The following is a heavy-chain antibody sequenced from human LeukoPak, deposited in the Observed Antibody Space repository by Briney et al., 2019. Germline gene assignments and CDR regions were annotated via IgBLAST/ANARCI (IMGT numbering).Heavy chain of an antibody. D-gene: IGHD1-26*01. Sequence: SETLSLTCTASGDSITSGCYYWSWLRQPAGKGLEGIVRIYTSGRTNYNPSLKSRVTISVDTSKNQFSLKLSSVTAADTAVYYCARVGNANYYYYYYMDVWGKGTTVTVSS. V-gene: IGHV4-61*02. CDR1: GDSITSGCYY. CDR2: IYTSGRT. J-gene: IGHJ6*03. CDR3: ARVGNANYYYYYYMDV.